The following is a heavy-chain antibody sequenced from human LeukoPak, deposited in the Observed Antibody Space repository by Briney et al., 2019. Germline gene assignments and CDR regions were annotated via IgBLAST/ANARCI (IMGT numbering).Heavy chain of an antibody. Sequence: PSETLSLTCTVSGGSISSHYWSWIRQPPGKGLEWIGYIYYSGSTNYNPSLKSRVTISVDTSKNQFSLKLSSVTAADTAVYYCARDRRVGSSWYGVYYYYYMDVWGKGTTVTVSS. J-gene: IGHJ6*03. CDR3: ARDRRVGSSWYGVYYYYYMDV. CDR2: IYYSGST. CDR1: GGSISSHY. V-gene: IGHV4-59*11. D-gene: IGHD6-13*01.